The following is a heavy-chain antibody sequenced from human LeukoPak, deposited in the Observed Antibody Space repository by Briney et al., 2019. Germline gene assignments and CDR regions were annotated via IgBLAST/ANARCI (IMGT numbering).Heavy chain of an antibody. CDR2: ISSSSSTI. D-gene: IGHD2-21*02. V-gene: IGHV3-21*01. Sequence: GGSLRLSCAASGFTFSTYNKNWVRQAPGKGLEWVSSISSSSSTIYYADSVKGRFTISRDNAKNSLFLQMNSLRAEDTAVYYCARDPTARWGQGTLVTVSS. CDR3: ARDPTAR. CDR1: GFTFSTYN. J-gene: IGHJ4*02.